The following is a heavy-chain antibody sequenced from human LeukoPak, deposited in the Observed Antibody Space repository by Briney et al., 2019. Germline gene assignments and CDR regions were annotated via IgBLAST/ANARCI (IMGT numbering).Heavy chain of an antibody. Sequence: ASVKVSCKASGYTFTGSYMHWVRQAPGKGLEWLGWINHNSGGTNYAQKFQGRVTMTRDTSISTAYMELSRLRSDDTAMYYCARDSQTVVPAAMNYWGQGTLVTVSS. CDR1: GYTFTGSY. CDR3: ARDSQTVVPAAMNY. V-gene: IGHV1-2*02. D-gene: IGHD2-2*01. CDR2: INHNSGGT. J-gene: IGHJ4*02.